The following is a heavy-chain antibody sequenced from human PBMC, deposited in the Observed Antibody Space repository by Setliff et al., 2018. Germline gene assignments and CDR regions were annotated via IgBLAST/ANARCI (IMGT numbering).Heavy chain of an antibody. J-gene: IGHJ4*02. Sequence: KPSEPLSLTCSVSGGSISSGGFHWSWIRQSAGRGLEWIGHFHTGGATDYNLSLKSRVTISLDSSKNQFSLRLSSVTAADAAVYFCARESATIGEFPLYYFDKWGQGIPVTVSS. CDR1: GGSISSGGFH. CDR2: FHTGGAT. D-gene: IGHD3-10*01. V-gene: IGHV4-61*09. CDR3: ARESATIGEFPLYYFDK.